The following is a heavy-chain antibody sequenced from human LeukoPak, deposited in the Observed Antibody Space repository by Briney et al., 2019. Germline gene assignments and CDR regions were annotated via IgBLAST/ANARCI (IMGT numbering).Heavy chain of an antibody. J-gene: IGHJ6*03. V-gene: IGHV3-33*06. CDR1: GFTFRSYG. D-gene: IGHD1-14*01. CDR3: AKDTGYYYYYMDV. CDR2: IWNDGSNK. Sequence: PGGSLRLSCAASGFTFRSYGMHWVRQAPGKGLEWVAVIWNDGSNKYYADSVKGRFTISRDNSMNTLYLEMNGLRAEDTAVYYCAKDTGYYYYYMDVWGKGTMVTVSS.